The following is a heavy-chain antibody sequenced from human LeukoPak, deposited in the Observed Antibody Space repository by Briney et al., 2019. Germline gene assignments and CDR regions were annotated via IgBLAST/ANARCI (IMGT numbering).Heavy chain of an antibody. CDR2: ISGSGGST. D-gene: IGHD2-15*01. V-gene: IGHV3-23*01. J-gene: IGHJ4*02. CDR3: AKGQRPIVVVVAATPESFDY. Sequence: GGSLRLSCAASGFTFSSYAMSWVRQAPGKGLEWVSVISGSGGSTYYADSVKGRFTISRDNSKNTLYLQMNSLRAEDTAVYYCAKGQRPIVVVVAATPESFDYWGQGTLVTVSS. CDR1: GFTFSSYA.